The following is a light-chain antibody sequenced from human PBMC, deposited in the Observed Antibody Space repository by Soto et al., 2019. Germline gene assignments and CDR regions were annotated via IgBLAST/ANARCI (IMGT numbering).Light chain of an antibody. CDR2: GAS. Sequence: EIVMTQSPATLSVSPGERATLSCRASQSVSSNLAGYQQKPGQAPRLLIYGASTRATGIPARFSGSGSGTESTLTITGLQSDDFAVYYCKPYSNWPPIITFGQGTRLEIK. J-gene: IGKJ5*01. V-gene: IGKV3-15*01. CDR3: KPYSNWPPIIT. CDR1: QSVSSN.